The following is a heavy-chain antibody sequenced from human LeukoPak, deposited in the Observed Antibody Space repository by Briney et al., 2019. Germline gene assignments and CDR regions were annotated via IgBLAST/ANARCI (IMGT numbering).Heavy chain of an antibody. J-gene: IGHJ3*02. D-gene: IGHD3-22*01. CDR2: ISGSGGST. CDR3: VYSSVGLGFAFDI. CDR1: GFTFSSYA. Sequence: PGGSLRLSCAASGFTFSSYAMSWVRQAPGKGLEWVSAISGSGGSTCYADSVKGRFTISRDNSKNTLYLQMNSLRAEDTAVYYCVYSSVGLGFAFDIWGQGTMVTVSS. V-gene: IGHV3-23*01.